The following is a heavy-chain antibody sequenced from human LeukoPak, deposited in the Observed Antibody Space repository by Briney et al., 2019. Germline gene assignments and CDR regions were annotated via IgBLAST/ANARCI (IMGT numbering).Heavy chain of an antibody. CDR3: ARAKKRQQLVSGPYYYMDV. V-gene: IGHV4-38-2*02. CDR2: IYHSGST. J-gene: IGHJ6*03. D-gene: IGHD6-13*01. Sequence: SETLSLTCTVSGYSISSGYYWGWIRQPPGKGLEWIGSIYHSGSTNYNPSLKSRVTISVDTSKNQFSLKLSSVTAADTAVYYCARAKKRQQLVSGPYYYMDVWGKGTTVTVSS. CDR1: GYSISSGYY.